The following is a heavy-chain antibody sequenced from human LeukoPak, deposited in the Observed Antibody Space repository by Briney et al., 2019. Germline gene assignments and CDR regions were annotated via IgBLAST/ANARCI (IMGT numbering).Heavy chain of an antibody. D-gene: IGHD6-19*01. V-gene: IGHV3-66*01. CDR1: GITVSTNY. J-gene: IGHJ4*02. CDR2: IYSGGAT. CDR3: ARDGEGHRAVAGPNFDY. Sequence: GGSLRLSCAASGITVSTNYMSWVRQAPGKGLEWVSIIYSGGATFYADSVKGRFTISRENSKNTLWLQMNSLRAEDTAVYYCARDGEGHRAVAGPNFDYWGQGTLVTVSS.